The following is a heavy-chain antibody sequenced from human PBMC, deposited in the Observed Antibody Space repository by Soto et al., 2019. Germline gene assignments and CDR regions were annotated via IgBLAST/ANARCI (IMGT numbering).Heavy chain of an antibody. CDR3: AKDPVLRYFDWLWGYNWFDP. CDR1: GFTFSSYG. Sequence: QVQLVESGGGVVQPGRSLRLSCAASGFTFSSYGMHWVRQAPGKGLEWVAVISYDGSNKYYADSVKGRFTISRDNSKNTLYLQMNSLRAEDTAVYYCAKDPVLRYFDWLWGYNWFDPWGQGTLVTVSS. V-gene: IGHV3-30*18. CDR2: ISYDGSNK. J-gene: IGHJ5*02. D-gene: IGHD3-9*01.